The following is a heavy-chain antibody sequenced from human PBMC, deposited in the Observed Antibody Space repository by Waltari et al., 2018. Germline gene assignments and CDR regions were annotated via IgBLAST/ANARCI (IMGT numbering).Heavy chain of an antibody. CDR1: GDSVSRAYL. CDR3: ARDRRIGLYLDT. D-gene: IGHD1-26*01. V-gene: IGHV4-4*02. CDR2: VHGSGRP. J-gene: IGHJ5*02. Sequence: QLQLQESGPGLLKPSGTLSITCAVSGDSVSRAYLWTWVRQSPKKGLEWIGHVHGSGRPNYNPSFASGIHVSLATARNRFALKVPAATAADTAVYYCARDRRIGLYLDTWVPRTLVIVS.